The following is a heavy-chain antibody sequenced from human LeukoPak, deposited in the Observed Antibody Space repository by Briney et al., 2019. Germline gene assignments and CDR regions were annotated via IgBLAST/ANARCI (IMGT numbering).Heavy chain of an antibody. Sequence: GGSLRLSCAASGFTFSSYAMSWVRQAPGKGLEWVSAISGSGGSTYYADSVKGRFTISRDNSKNTLYLQMNSLRAEDAAVYYCAKDLGYYYGSGSHLKYWGQGTLVTVSS. CDR3: AKDLGYYYGSGSHLKY. CDR1: GFTFSSYA. CDR2: ISGSGGST. J-gene: IGHJ4*02. V-gene: IGHV3-23*01. D-gene: IGHD3-10*01.